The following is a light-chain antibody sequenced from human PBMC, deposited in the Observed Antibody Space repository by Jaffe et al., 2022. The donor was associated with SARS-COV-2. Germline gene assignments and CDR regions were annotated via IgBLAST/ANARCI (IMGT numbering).Light chain of an antibody. V-gene: IGKV3-20*01. J-gene: IGKJ2*01. Sequence: EIVLTQAPGTLSLSPGERATLSCRASQIISSSYLTWYQQKPGQAPRLLIYGASNRATGIPDRFSGSGSGTDFTLTISRLEPEDFAVFYCQHYGSSYTFGQGTKLEIK. CDR1: QIISSSY. CDR3: QHYGSSYT. CDR2: GAS.